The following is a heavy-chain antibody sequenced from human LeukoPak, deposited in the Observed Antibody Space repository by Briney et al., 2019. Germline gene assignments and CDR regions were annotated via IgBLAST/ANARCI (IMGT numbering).Heavy chain of an antibody. Sequence: GRSLRLSCAASGFTFNTYGMHWVRQAPGKGLEWVAGISSDGTSKDYADSVKGRFTISRDNSKNTMYLQVNSLRSEDTAVYYCAKAAYCTSTSCHFSGYAQRPLDSWGQGTLVTVSS. CDR3: AKAAYCTSTSCHFSGYAQRPLDS. CDR2: ISSDGTSK. J-gene: IGHJ4*02. D-gene: IGHD2-2*01. CDR1: GFTFNTYG. V-gene: IGHV3-30*18.